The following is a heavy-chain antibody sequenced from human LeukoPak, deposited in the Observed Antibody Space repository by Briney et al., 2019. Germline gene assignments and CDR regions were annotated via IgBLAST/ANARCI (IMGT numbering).Heavy chain of an antibody. CDR2: INPNSGGT. CDR1: GYTFTGHY. D-gene: IGHD1-26*01. Sequence: ASVKVSGKASGYTFTGHYMHWVRQAPGQGLEWMGWINPNSGGTNYAQKFQGRVTMTRDTSISTAYMELSRLRSDDTAVYYCASEGSGSYQYYFDYWGQGTLVTVSS. CDR3: ASEGSGSYQYYFDY. V-gene: IGHV1-2*02. J-gene: IGHJ4*02.